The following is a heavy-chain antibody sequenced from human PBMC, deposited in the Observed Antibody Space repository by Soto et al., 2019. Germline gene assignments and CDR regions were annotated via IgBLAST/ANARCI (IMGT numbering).Heavy chain of an antibody. CDR3: GRQYRGLTVILMDVFDY. CDR2: IYRGGGT. J-gene: IGHJ4*02. D-gene: IGHD4-4*01. CDR1: GFSVINNY. V-gene: IGHV3-53*01. Sequence: GWSLRLSCASSGFSVINNYMRWVRQAPGKGLEWVSVIYRGGGTSYEESVKGGFTISSEDSKNKMYFQMNSLRAEDATAYYYGRQYRGLTVILMDVFDYWGRETLSPSPQ.